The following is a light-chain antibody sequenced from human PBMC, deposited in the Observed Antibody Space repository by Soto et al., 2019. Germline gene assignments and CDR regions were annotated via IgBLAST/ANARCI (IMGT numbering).Light chain of an antibody. J-gene: IGLJ1*01. V-gene: IGLV2-14*01. CDR1: SSDVGGYNY. CDR3: SSYTSSSHV. Sequence: QSALTQPASVSGSPGQSITISCTGTSSDVGGYNYVSWYQQHPGKAPKLMIYEVSNRPSGVSNRFSGSKSGNTASLTISCLQAEDEADYYCSSYTSSSHVFGTGTKVTVL. CDR2: EVS.